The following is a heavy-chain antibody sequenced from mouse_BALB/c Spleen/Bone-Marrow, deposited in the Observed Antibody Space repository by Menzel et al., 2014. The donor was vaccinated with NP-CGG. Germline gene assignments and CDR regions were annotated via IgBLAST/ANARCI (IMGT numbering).Heavy chain of an antibody. CDR2: INPSIGYT. Sequence: QVQLQQSAAELARPGASVKLSCKASGYIFTSYTIQWIKQRPGQGLEWIGCINPSIGYTEYNQKFKDKTTLTADTSSSTTYMQLSSLTSEDSAVYYCAREGTYYAYFDYWGQGTTLTVSS. CDR3: AREGTYYAYFDY. D-gene: IGHD1-1*01. V-gene: IGHV1-4*02. J-gene: IGHJ2*01. CDR1: GYIFTSYT.